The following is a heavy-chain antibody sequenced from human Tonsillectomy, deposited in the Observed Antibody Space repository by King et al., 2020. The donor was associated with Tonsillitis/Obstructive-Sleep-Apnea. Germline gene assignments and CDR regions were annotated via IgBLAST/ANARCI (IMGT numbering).Heavy chain of an antibody. V-gene: IGHV3-30*10. D-gene: IGHD5-12*01. CDR3: ARVKYSGYNYQDAFDI. J-gene: IGHJ3*02. CDR2: ISYDGSNK. Sequence: ESGGGVVQPGRSLRLSGAASGFTFSSYAMHWVRQAPGKGLEWVAVISYDGSNKYYTDSVEGRFTISRDNSKNTLYLQMNSLRAEDTAVYYCARVKYSGYNYQDAFDIWGQGTMVTVSS. CDR1: GFTFSSYA.